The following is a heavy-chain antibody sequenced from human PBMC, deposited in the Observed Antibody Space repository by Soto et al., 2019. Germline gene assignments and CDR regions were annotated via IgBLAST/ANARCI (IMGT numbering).Heavy chain of an antibody. J-gene: IGHJ4*02. Sequence: PSETLSLTCSVSGGSTNSRRDYWGWIRQPPGKGLEWIGSVYYSGSTHDNPSLQSRVTISVDTSRNQFSLNLISVTAADTAVYFCARQPRGPSYGERGLYFGYWGRGTLVTVSS. D-gene: IGHD3-16*01. CDR2: VYYSGST. CDR1: GGSTNSRRDY. V-gene: IGHV4-39*01. CDR3: ARQPRGPSYGERGLYFGY.